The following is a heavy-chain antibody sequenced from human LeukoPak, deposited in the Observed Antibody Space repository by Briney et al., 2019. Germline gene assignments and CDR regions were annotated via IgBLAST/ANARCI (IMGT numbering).Heavy chain of an antibody. V-gene: IGHV3-21*01. CDR2: ISGNSYHI. Sequence: GRSLRHSCAASGFTFSTCSMFWVRQAPGKGLDWVSAISGNSYHIYYADSVKGRFTISRDNAKNSPYLQMNTLRGEDTAVYYCASSTLGYFDYWGHGTLVTVSS. CDR3: ASSTLGYFDY. CDR1: GFTFSTCS. D-gene: IGHD7-27*01. J-gene: IGHJ4*01.